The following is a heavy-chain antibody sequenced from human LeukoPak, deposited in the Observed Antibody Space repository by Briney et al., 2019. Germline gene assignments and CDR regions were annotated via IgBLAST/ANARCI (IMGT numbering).Heavy chain of an antibody. CDR1: GFIFSVHG. CDR2: IWSGASSG. V-gene: IGHV3-33*01. D-gene: IGHD1-1*01. J-gene: IGHJ6*03. Sequence: GRSLRLSCAASGFIFSVHGMHWVRQPPGKGLEWVALIWSGASSGLYAGSVKGRFTISRDTSTLYLQMNSLRAEDTAVYYCARDIWKDATYYMDVWGKGTTVTVSS. CDR3: ARDIWKDATYYMDV.